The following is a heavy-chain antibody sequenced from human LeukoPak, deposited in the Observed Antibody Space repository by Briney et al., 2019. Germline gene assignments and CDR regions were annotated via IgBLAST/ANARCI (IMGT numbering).Heavy chain of an antibody. CDR3: ARRRESSGLIFDY. Sequence: SVKVSCKASGGTFSSYAISWVRQAPGQGLEWMGRIIPIFGTANYAQKFQGRVTITTDEFTSTAYMELSSLRSEDTAVYYCARRRESSGLIFDYWGQGTLVTVSS. D-gene: IGHD6-19*01. CDR2: IIPIFGTA. J-gene: IGHJ4*02. V-gene: IGHV1-69*05. CDR1: GGTFSSYA.